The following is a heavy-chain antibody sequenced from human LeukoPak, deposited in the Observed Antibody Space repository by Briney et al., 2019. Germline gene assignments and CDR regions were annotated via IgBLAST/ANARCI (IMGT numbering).Heavy chain of an antibody. CDR3: ARQSRITIFGVDYYYMDA. J-gene: IGHJ6*03. V-gene: IGHV5-51*01. CDR2: IYPGDSDT. Sequence: GESLKISCKGSGYSFTSYWIGWVRQMPGKGLEWMGIIYPGDSDTRYSPSFQGQVTISADKSISTAYLQWSSLKASDTAMYYCARQSRITIFGVDYYYMDAWGKGTTVTVSS. D-gene: IGHD3-3*01. CDR1: GYSFTSYW.